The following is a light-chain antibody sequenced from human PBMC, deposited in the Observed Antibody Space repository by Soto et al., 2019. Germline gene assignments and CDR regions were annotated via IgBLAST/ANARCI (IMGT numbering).Light chain of an antibody. CDR3: QQYNNWLGT. CDR1: QTINSN. CDR2: GAS. V-gene: IGKV3-15*01. Sequence: EIMMTPSPATLSVSPGERATLSCMAYQTINSNLAWYQQKPGQAPRLLIYGASTRATGIPARFSGSGSGTEFTLTISSLQSEDFAVYYCQQYNNWLGTFGGGTKVDI. J-gene: IGKJ4*01.